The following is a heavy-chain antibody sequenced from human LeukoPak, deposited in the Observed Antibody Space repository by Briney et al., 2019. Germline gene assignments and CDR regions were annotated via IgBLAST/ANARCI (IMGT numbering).Heavy chain of an antibody. CDR3: ARVRGRYSNYAYYYYMDV. V-gene: IGHV4-34*01. Sequence: SETLSLTCAVCGGSFSGYYWSWIRQPPGKGLEWIGEINHSGSTNYNPSLKSRVTISVDTSKNQFSLKLSSVTAADTAVYYCARVRGRYSNYAYYYYMDVWGKGTTVTVSS. J-gene: IGHJ6*03. CDR2: INHSGST. D-gene: IGHD4-11*01. CDR1: GGSFSGYY.